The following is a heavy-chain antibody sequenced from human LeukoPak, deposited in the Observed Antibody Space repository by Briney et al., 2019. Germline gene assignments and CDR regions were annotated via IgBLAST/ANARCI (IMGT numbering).Heavy chain of an antibody. J-gene: IGHJ4*02. D-gene: IGHD4/OR15-4a*01. CDR3: ARGAGAYSHPYDY. CDR2: IYSDNT. Sequence: PGGSLRLSCTVSGFTVSSNSMSWVRQPPGKGLEWVSFIYSDNTHYSDSVKGRFTISRDNAKNTLYLQINSLRAEDTAVYYCARGAGAYSHPYDYWGQGTLVTVSS. CDR1: GFTVSSNS. V-gene: IGHV3-53*01.